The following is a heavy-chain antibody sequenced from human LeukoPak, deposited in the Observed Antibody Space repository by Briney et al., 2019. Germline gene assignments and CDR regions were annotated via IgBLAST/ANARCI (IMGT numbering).Heavy chain of an antibody. J-gene: IGHJ1*01. CDR3: TSEFRHCGSSSCYVEHIEH. D-gene: IGHD2-2*01. CDR1: GFTFSDAW. V-gene: IGHV3-15*01. Sequence: GGSLRLSCAASGFTFSDAWMSWVRQAPGKGLEWVGRIKSNIDDETTDYAAPVKGRFSISRDDSKKTLYLQMNSLKIEDTAVYYCTSEFRHCGSSSCYVEHIEHWGQGTLVTVSS. CDR2: IKSNIDDETT.